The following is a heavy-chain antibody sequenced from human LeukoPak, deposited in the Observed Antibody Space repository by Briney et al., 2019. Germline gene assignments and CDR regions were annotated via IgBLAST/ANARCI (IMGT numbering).Heavy chain of an antibody. J-gene: IGHJ3*02. CDR2: ISSSSSYI. CDR3: ARGGYNLLSLAFDI. Sequence: PGGSLRLSCAASGFTSSSYSMNWVRQAPGKGLEWVSSISSSSSYIYYADSVKGRFTISRDNAKNSLYLQMNSLRAEDTAVYYCARGGYNLLSLAFDIWGQGTTVTVSS. CDR1: GFTSSSYS. V-gene: IGHV3-21*01. D-gene: IGHD5-12*01.